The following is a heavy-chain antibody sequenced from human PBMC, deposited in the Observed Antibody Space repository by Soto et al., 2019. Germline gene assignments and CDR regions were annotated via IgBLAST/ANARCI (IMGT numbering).Heavy chain of an antibody. CDR3: ARSDSSGYHTLRYWYFDL. Sequence: ASVKVSCKASGYTFTSYGISWVRQAPGQGLEWMGWISAYNGNTNYAQKLQGRVTMTTDTSTSTAYMELRSLRSDDTAVYYCARSDSSGYHTLRYWYFDLWGRGTLVTVSS. J-gene: IGHJ2*01. CDR1: GYTFTSYG. V-gene: IGHV1-18*04. D-gene: IGHD3-22*01. CDR2: ISAYNGNT.